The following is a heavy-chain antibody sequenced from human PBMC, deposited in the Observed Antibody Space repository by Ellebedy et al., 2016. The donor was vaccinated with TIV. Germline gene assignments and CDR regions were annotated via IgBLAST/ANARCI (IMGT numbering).Heavy chain of an antibody. CDR2: IYYSEST. V-gene: IGHV4-59*01. CDR3: ARLFRGTYYGGFDY. Sequence: MPSETLSLTCTVSGVSIGSYYWTWIRQPPGKGLEGIGDIYYSESTDYKPSLKSRVTISLDTSTNQLSLELRSVTAADTAVYYGARLFRGTYYGGFDYWGQGTPVTVSS. CDR1: GVSIGSYY. J-gene: IGHJ4*02. D-gene: IGHD1-26*01.